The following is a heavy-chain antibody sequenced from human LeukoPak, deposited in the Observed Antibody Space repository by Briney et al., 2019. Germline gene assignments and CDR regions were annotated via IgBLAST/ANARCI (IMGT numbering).Heavy chain of an antibody. D-gene: IGHD4-23*01. J-gene: IGHJ4*02. Sequence: PSETLSLTCAVYGGSFSGYYWSWIRQAPGKGLEWIGFISYSAYTSYSPSLKSRVAISVDTSKSQFSLRLSSMTAADTAIYYCARGRNDNGGMFFDSWAQGTLVTVSS. V-gene: IGHV4-59*01. CDR1: GGSFSGYY. CDR3: ARGRNDNGGMFFDS. CDR2: ISYSAYT.